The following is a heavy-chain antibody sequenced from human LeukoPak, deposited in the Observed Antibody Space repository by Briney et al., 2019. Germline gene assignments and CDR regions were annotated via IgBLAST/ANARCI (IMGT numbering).Heavy chain of an antibody. CDR3: AGEGVTTRPYFDY. D-gene: IGHD4-17*01. J-gene: IGHJ4*02. CDR2: IYYSGST. Sequence: SETLSLTCTVSGGSISSYYWSWIRQPPGKGLEWIGYIYYSGSTNYNPSLKSRVTISVDTSKNQFSLKLSSVTAADTAVYYCAGEGVTTRPYFDYWGQGTLVTVSS. CDR1: GGSISSYY. V-gene: IGHV4-59*01.